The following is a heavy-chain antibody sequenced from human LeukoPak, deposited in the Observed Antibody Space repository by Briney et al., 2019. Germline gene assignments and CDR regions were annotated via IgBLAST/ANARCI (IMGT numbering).Heavy chain of an antibody. Sequence: GESLKIPCKASGYSFTTYWIGWVRQMPGKGLECMGIIYPDDSDTTYSPSFQGQVTISADKSFSTAYLQWSSLKASDTAIYYCARLGGDTYYFGSGSYPNWYFDLWGRGTLVTVSS. CDR1: GYSFTTYW. CDR2: IYPDDSDT. V-gene: IGHV5-51*01. CDR3: ARLGGDTYYFGSGSYPNWYFDL. J-gene: IGHJ2*01. D-gene: IGHD3-10*01.